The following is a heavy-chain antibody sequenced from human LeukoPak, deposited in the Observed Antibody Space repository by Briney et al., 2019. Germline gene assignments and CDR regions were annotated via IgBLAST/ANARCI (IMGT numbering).Heavy chain of an antibody. V-gene: IGHV3-23*01. CDR2: ISGSGGST. CDR3: AKDSVQLWPDRRPLFDY. CDR1: GFTFSSYA. J-gene: IGHJ4*02. D-gene: IGHD5-18*01. Sequence: GGSLRLSCAASGFTFSSYAMSWVRQAPGKGLKWVSAISGSGGSTYYADSVKGRFTISRDNSKNTLYLQMNSLRAEDTAVYYCAKDSVQLWPDRRPLFDYWGQGTLVTVSS.